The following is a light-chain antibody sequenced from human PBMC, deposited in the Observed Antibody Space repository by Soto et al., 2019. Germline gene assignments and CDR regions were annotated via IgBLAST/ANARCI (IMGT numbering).Light chain of an antibody. CDR1: SSNIGSNY. CDR2: SND. J-gene: IGLJ3*02. V-gene: IGLV1-47*02. CDR3: AAWDDSLRGGV. Sequence: QSVLTQSPSASGTPGQRGTISCSGSSSNIGSNYVYWYQHYPGTAPKLLIHSNDQRPSGVPDRFSGSKSGTSASLAISGLRSEDEADYYCAAWDDSLRGGVFGGGTQLTVL.